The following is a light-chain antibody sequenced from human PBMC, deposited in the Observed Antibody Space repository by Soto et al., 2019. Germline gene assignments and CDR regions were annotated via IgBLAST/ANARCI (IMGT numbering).Light chain of an antibody. Sequence: QSVLTQPPSVSAAPGQKVTISCSGSSSNIGNNDVSWYQHVPGTAPKLLIYDDNKRPSGIPDRLSGSKSGTSATLSIAGLQAGDEADYYCAAWDSSLNAVLFGGGPKLTVL. CDR2: DDN. J-gene: IGLJ2*01. CDR3: AAWDSSLNAVL. CDR1: SSNIGNND. V-gene: IGLV1-51*01.